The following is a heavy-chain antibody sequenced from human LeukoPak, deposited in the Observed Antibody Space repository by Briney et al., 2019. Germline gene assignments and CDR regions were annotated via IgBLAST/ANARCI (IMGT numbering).Heavy chain of an antibody. D-gene: IGHD3-22*01. J-gene: IGHJ5*02. V-gene: IGHV3-49*02. CDR3: TRDPYYYDSSGHEWFDP. Sequence: PGASLRLSCAASGFSVSSNYKSWVRRAPGKGLEWVGFIRSKAYCATTEYAESVKGRFTISRDDSKSIAYLQMNSLKTEDTAVYYCTRDPYYYDSSGHEWFDPWGQGTLVT. CDR1: GFSVSSNY. CDR2: IRSKAYCATT.